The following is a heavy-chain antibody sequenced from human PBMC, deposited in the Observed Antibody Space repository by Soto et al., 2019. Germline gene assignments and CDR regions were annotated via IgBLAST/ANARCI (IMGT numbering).Heavy chain of an antibody. Sequence: QVQLVQSGAEVKKPGSSVKVSCKASGGTFSSYAISWVRQAPGQGLEWMGGIIPIFGTADYAQKFQGRVTITADESTSTAYMGLSSLRSADTAVYYCALRYGSGSNYYYYGMDVWGQGTTVTVSS. CDR3: ALRYGSGSNYYYYGMDV. CDR1: GGTFSSYA. D-gene: IGHD3-10*01. J-gene: IGHJ6*02. CDR2: IIPIFGTA. V-gene: IGHV1-69*12.